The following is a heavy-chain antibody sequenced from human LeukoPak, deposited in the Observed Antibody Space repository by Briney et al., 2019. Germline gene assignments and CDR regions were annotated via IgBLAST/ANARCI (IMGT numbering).Heavy chain of an antibody. CDR3: ARRERGAIFGSGAFDI. CDR1: AGSVSSSTYD. J-gene: IGHJ3*02. D-gene: IGHD2-21*01. CDR2: IYYSGST. Sequence: SETLSLTCSVSAGSVSSSTYDWGWIRQPPGKGLEMIGSIYYSGSTYYNPSIKSRVPISVATSKKQFSLKLSSVTAADTAVYCCARRERGAIFGSGAFDIWGEGTMVTVSS. V-gene: IGHV4-39*01.